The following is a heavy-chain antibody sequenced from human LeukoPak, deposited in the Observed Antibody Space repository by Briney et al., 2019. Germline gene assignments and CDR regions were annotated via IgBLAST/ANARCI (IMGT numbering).Heavy chain of an antibody. Sequence: SETLSLTCTVSGGSISSGDYYWSWIRQSPGKGLEWIGYIYYSGSTYYNPSLKSRVTISVDTSKNQFSLKLSSVTAADTAVYYCARVAYDSSGYYQYYFDYWGQGTLVTVSS. CDR1: GGSISSGDYY. V-gene: IGHV4-30-4*08. J-gene: IGHJ4*02. D-gene: IGHD3-22*01. CDR2: IYYSGST. CDR3: ARVAYDSSGYYQYYFDY.